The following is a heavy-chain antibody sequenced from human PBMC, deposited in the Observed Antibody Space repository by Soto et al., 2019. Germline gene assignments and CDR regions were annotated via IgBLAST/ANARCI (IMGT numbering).Heavy chain of an antibody. J-gene: IGHJ6*02. V-gene: IGHV5-51*01. Sequence: GESLKISCKSYGYSFTTYWIAWVRQMPGKGLEWMGSIHPGESDTRYSPSFQGQVTISADRSITTAYLQWSSLKASDTAMYYCARREATYYHYYGMDVWGQGTTVTVSS. CDR1: GYSFTTYW. CDR3: ARREATYYHYYGMDV. CDR2: IHPGESDT.